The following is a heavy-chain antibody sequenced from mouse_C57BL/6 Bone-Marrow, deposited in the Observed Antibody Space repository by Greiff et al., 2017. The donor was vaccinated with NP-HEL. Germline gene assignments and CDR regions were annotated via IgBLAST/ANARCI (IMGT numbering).Heavy chain of an antibody. Sequence: QVQLKESGPGLVQPSQSLSITCTVSGFSLTSYGVHWVRQSPGKGLEWLGVIWRGGSTDYNAAFMSRLSITEDNSKIQVFFKMNSLQADDTAIYYCAKNYYYAMDYWGQGTSVTVSS. CDR2: IWRGGST. V-gene: IGHV2-5*01. J-gene: IGHJ4*01. CDR3: AKNYYYAMDY. CDR1: GFSLTSYG.